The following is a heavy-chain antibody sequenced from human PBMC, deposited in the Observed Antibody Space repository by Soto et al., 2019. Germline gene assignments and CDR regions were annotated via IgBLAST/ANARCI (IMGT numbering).Heavy chain of an antibody. CDR3: AKDNPTGIVGATDAFDI. D-gene: IGHD1-26*01. Sequence: GESLKISCAASGFTFSSYAMSWVRQAPGKGLEWVSAISGSGGSTYYADSVKGRFTISRDNSKNTLYLQMNSLRAEDTAVYYCAKDNPTGIVGATDAFDIWGQGTMVTVSS. V-gene: IGHV3-23*01. J-gene: IGHJ3*02. CDR2: ISGSGGST. CDR1: GFTFSSYA.